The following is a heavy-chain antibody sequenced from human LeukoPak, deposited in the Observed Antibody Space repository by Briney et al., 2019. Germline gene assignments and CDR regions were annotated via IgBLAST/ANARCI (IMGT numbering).Heavy chain of an antibody. CDR2: IYYSGST. CDR3: ARDPDYDSSGYWGYFDY. D-gene: IGHD3-22*01. V-gene: IGHV4-39*07. Sequence: PSETLSLTCTVSGGSISSSSYYWGWIRQPPGKGLEWIGSIYYSGSTYYDPSLKSRVTISVDTSKNQFSLKLSSVTAADTAVYYCARDPDYDSSGYWGYFDYWGQGTLVTVSS. CDR1: GGSISSSSYY. J-gene: IGHJ4*02.